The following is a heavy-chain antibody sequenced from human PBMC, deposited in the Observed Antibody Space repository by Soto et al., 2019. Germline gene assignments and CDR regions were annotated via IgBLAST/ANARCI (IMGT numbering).Heavy chain of an antibody. V-gene: IGHV4-30-2*01. J-gene: IGHJ3*02. Sequence: QLQLQESGSGLVKPSQTLSLTCAVSGGSISSGGYSWSWIRQPPGKGLEWIGYIYHSGSTYYNPSLKSRVTIPVDRSKNQCSLKLSSVTAADTAVYYWARYARAEDDAFDIWGQGTMVTVSS. CDR1: GGSISSGGYS. CDR2: IYHSGST. CDR3: ARYARAEDDAFDI. D-gene: IGHD2-8*01.